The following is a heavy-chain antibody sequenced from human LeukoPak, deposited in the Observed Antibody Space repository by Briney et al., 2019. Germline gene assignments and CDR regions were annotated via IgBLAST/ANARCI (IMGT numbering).Heavy chain of an antibody. J-gene: IGHJ1*01. CDR1: GYTFTSYG. D-gene: IGHD2-2*01. CDR3: ARVGGYCSSTSCYDEYFHH. V-gene: IGHV1-18*01. CDR2: ISAYNGNT. Sequence: ASVKVSCKASGYTFTSYGISWVRQAPGQGLEWMGWISAYNGNTNYAQKLQGRVTMTTDTSTSTAYMELRSLRSDDTAVYYCARVGGYCSSTSCYDEYFHHWGQGTLVTVSS.